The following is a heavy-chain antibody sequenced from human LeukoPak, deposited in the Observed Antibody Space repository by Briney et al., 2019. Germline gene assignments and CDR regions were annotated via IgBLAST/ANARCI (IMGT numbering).Heavy chain of an antibody. D-gene: IGHD6-13*01. CDR2: ISAYNGNT. CDR1: GYTFTSYG. V-gene: IGHV1-18*01. J-gene: IGHJ6*03. CDR3: ARDLRSGQDSSSWPRYYYYYMDV. Sequence: ASVKVSCKASGYTFTSYGISWVRQAPGQGLEWTGWISAYNGNTNYAQKLQGRVTMTTDTSTSTAYMELRSLRSDDTAVYYCARDLRSGQDSSSWPRYYYYYMDVWGKGTTVTVSS.